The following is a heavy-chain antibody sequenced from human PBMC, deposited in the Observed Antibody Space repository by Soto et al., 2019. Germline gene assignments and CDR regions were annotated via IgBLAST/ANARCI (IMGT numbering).Heavy chain of an antibody. D-gene: IGHD3-3*01. J-gene: IGHJ6*03. Sequence: GASVKVSCKASGYTFTSYGISWVRQAPGQGLEWMGWISAYNGNTNYAQKLQGRVTMTTDTSTSTAYMELSSLRSEDTAVYYCARSRITIFGVVIPPYYYYYMDVWGKGTTVTVSS. CDR1: GYTFTSYG. CDR2: ISAYNGNT. V-gene: IGHV1-18*01. CDR3: ARSRITIFGVVIPPYYYYYMDV.